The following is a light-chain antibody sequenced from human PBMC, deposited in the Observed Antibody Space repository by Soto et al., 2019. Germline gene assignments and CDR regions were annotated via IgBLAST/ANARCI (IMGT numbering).Light chain of an antibody. CDR3: QQYGSSPGT. Sequence: EIVLTQSPGTLSLSPGERATLSCRAGQSVSSSYLAWYHQKPGQAPRLLIYGASSRATGIPDRFSGSGSGTDFTLTISRLEPEDFAVYYCQQYGSSPGTFGQGTKVEIK. CDR1: QSVSSSY. J-gene: IGKJ1*01. V-gene: IGKV3-20*01. CDR2: GAS.